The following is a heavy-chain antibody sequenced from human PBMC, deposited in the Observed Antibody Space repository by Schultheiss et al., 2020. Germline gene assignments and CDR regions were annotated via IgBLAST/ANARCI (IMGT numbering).Heavy chain of an antibody. CDR2: ISYDGSNK. V-gene: IGHV3-30-3*01. Sequence: GGSLRLSCAASGFTFSNYAMHWVRQAPGKGLEWVAVISYDGSNKYYADSVKGRFTISRDNSKNTLYLQMNSLRAEDTAVYYCAREGEVGAVDYWGQGTLVTGSS. CDR3: AREGEVGAVDY. CDR1: GFTFSNYA. J-gene: IGHJ4*02. D-gene: IGHD1-26*01.